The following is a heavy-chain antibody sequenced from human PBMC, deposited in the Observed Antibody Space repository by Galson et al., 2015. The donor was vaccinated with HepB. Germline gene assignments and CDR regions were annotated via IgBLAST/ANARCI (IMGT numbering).Heavy chain of an antibody. CDR1: GFSLSTSGVG. CDR3: AHSVRWERLFGY. Sequence: PALVKPTQTLTLTCTFSGFSLSTSGVGVGWIRQPPGKALEWLALIYWDDDKRYSPSLESRLTITKDTSKNQVVLTMTNMDPVDTATYYCAHSVRWERLFGYWGQGTLVTVSS. V-gene: IGHV2-5*02. J-gene: IGHJ4*02. CDR2: IYWDDDK. D-gene: IGHD1-26*01.